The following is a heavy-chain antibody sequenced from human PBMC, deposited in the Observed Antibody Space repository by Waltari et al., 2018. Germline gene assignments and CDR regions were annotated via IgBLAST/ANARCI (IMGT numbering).Heavy chain of an antibody. CDR1: GGSFSGYY. CDR3: ARLWGYGDYRSKAVRWYFDL. Sequence: QVQLQQWGAGLLKPSETLSLTCAVYGGSFSGYYWSWIRQPPGKGLEWIGEINHSGSTNYNPSLKSRVTISVDTSKNQFSLKLSSGTAADTAVYYCARLWGYGDYRSKAVRWYFDLWGRGTLVTVSS. CDR2: INHSGST. J-gene: IGHJ2*01. V-gene: IGHV4-34*01. D-gene: IGHD4-17*01.